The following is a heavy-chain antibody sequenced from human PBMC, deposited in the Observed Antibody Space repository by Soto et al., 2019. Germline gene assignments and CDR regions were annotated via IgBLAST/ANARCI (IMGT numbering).Heavy chain of an antibody. D-gene: IGHD4-17*01. Sequence: PGGSLRLSCAASGFTFSNAWMSWVRQAPGKGLEWVGRIKSKTDGGTTDYAAPVKGRFTISRDDSKNTLYLQMNSLKTEDTAVYYCTTEPLHYGDYHFDYWGQGTLVTVSS. V-gene: IGHV3-15*01. CDR3: TTEPLHYGDYHFDY. CDR2: IKSKTDGGTT. J-gene: IGHJ4*02. CDR1: GFTFSNAW.